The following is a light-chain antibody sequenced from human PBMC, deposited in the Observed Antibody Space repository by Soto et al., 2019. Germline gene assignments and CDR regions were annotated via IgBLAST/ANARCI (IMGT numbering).Light chain of an antibody. V-gene: IGKV3-11*01. CDR1: QSVTSN. Sequence: EIVLTQSSATLSLSPGERATLSCRASQSVTSNALAWYQQKPAQPPRLLIYGVSSRATGIPDRFSGSGSGTDFTLTISSLEPEDFAVYYCQQRSKWPLTFGGGTKVDIK. J-gene: IGKJ4*01. CDR3: QQRSKWPLT. CDR2: GVS.